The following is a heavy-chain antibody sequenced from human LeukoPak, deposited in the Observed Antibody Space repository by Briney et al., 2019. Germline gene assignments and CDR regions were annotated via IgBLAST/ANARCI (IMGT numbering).Heavy chain of an antibody. V-gene: IGHV3-30*02. CDR3: ARSYVLNFFNP. CDR2: IQNDGGNE. D-gene: IGHD3-10*02. J-gene: IGHJ5*02. CDR1: GFTFSTFH. Sequence: GGSLRLSCATSGFTFSTFHMHWVRQAPGGVPEWVAFIQNDGGNEYYGDSVKGRFTISRDNSKSTLYLQLNSLTTEDTDVYYCARSYVLNFFNPWGQGTLVTVSS.